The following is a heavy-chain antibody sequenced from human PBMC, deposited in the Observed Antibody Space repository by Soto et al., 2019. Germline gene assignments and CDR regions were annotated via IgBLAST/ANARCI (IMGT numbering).Heavy chain of an antibody. CDR3: AREGAGAARAHYYYYYGMDV. CDR2: INPNSGGT. D-gene: IGHD6-6*01. CDR1: GYTFTGYY. V-gene: IGHV1-2*04. Sequence: QVQLVQSGAEVKKPGASVKVSCKASGYTFTGYYMHWVRQAPGQGLEWMGWINPNSGGTNYAQKLQRWFTRTRDKSISTAYMELRRLRSDDTAVYYCAREGAGAARAHYYYYYGMDVWGQGTTVTVSS. J-gene: IGHJ6*02.